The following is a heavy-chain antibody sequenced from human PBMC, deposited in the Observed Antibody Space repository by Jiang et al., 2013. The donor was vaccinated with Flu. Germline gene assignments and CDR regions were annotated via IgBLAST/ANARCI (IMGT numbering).Heavy chain of an antibody. Sequence: VQLVESGGGLVQPGGSLRLSCAASGFDFSSYWMNWVRQAPGKGLEWVANIKHDGSDKYYVDSVKGRFTISRDNAKNSLYLQMNSLRAEDSGVYFCASPFNRRYFDWSLDNWGQGTLVTVSS. D-gene: IGHD3-9*01. V-gene: IGHV3-7*01. CDR1: GFDFSSYW. J-gene: IGHJ4*02. CDR2: IKHDGSDK. CDR3: ASPFNRRYFDWSLDN.